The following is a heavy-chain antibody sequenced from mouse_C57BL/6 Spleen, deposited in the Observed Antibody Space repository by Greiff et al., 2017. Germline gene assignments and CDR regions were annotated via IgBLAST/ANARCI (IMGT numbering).Heavy chain of an antibody. J-gene: IGHJ4*01. CDR2: IDPSDSYT. V-gene: IGHV1-69*01. CDR3: ARGNVYYAMDY. Sequence: QVQLQQPGAELVMPGASVKLSCKASGYTFTSYWMHWVKQRPGQGLEWIGEIDPSDSYTNYNQKFKGKSTLTVDKSSCTAYMQLSSLTSEDSAVYYCARGNVYYAMDYWGQGTSVTVSS. CDR1: GYTFTSYW.